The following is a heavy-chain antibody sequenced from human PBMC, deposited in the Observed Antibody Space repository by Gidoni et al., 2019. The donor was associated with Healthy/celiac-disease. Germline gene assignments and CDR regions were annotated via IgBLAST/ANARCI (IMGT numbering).Heavy chain of an antibody. Sequence: QLQLQESGPGLVKPSETLSLTCTVSGGSISSSSYYWGWIRQPPGKGLEWIGSIYYSGSTYYNPSLKSRVTISVDTSKNQFSLKLSSVTAADTAVYYCARQVVVVVAAMHRFVVDPWGQGTLVTVSS. V-gene: IGHV4-39*01. CDR1: GGSISSSSYY. CDR2: IYYSGST. J-gene: IGHJ5*02. D-gene: IGHD2-15*01. CDR3: ARQVVVVVAAMHRFVVDP.